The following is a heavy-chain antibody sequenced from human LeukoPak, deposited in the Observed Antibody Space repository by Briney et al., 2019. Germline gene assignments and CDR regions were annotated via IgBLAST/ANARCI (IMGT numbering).Heavy chain of an antibody. CDR2: INPSGGNT. CDR1: GYTFTSYY. CDR3: ARDKGSGSYYNVQNYFDY. Sequence: ASVKVSCKASGYTFTSYYMHWVRQAPGQGLEWMGIINPSGGNTNYAQKLQGRVTMTTDTSTSTAYMELRSLRSDDTAVYYCARDKGSGSYYNVQNYFDYWGQGTLVTVSS. D-gene: IGHD3-10*01. J-gene: IGHJ4*02. V-gene: IGHV1-46*01.